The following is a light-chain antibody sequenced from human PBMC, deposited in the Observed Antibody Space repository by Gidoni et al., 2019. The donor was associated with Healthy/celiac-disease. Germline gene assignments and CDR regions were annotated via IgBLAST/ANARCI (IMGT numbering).Light chain of an antibody. Sequence: SYELTQPPSVSVSPGQTASITCSGDKSGEKYARWYQQKPGQSPVLVIYQDSKRPSGIPERFSGSNSGNTATLTISGTQAMDEADYYCQAWDSSTAVFGGGTKLTV. CDR3: QAWDSSTAV. V-gene: IGLV3-1*01. J-gene: IGLJ2*01. CDR2: QDS. CDR1: KSGEKY.